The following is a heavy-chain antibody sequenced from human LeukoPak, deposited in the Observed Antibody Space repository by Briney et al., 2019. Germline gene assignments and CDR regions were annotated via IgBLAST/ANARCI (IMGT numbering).Heavy chain of an antibody. D-gene: IGHD3-10*01. V-gene: IGHV4-61*02. J-gene: IGHJ4*02. CDR3: ARFEDYYGSGSYPY. CDR2: IYTSGTT. Sequence: SETLSLTCTVSGGSINSGNYYWSWIRQPAGKGLEWIGRIYTSGTTDYNPSLKSRVTISRDTSKNQFSLKLSSVTAADTAVYYCARFEDYYGSGSYPYWGQGTLVTVSS. CDR1: GGSINSGNYY.